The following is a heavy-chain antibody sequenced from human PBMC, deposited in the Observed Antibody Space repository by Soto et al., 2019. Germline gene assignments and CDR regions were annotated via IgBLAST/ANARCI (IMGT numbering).Heavy chain of an antibody. D-gene: IGHD3-10*01. Sequence: GGSLRLSCAASGFTFSPYWMSWVRQAPGKGLEWVANINQDGGEKFYVESVEGRFTVSRDNAKNSLYLQMNSLRDEDTAVYYCARDVSSGSNGYYLDAFYIRGRRTMVTVSS. CDR1: GFTFSPYW. J-gene: IGHJ3*02. CDR3: ARDVSSGSNGYYLDAFYI. CDR2: INQDGGEK. V-gene: IGHV3-7*01.